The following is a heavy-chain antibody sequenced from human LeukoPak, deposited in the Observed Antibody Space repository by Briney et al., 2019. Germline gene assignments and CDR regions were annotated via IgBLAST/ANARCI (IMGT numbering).Heavy chain of an antibody. CDR1: GFTFSSYG. V-gene: IGHV3-33*01. CDR3: ARDLAVVPAAMEYYYYGMDV. D-gene: IGHD2-2*01. CDR2: IWYDGSNK. J-gene: IGHJ6*02. Sequence: GGSLRLSCAASGFTFSSYGMHWVRQAPGKGLEWVAVIWYDGSNKYYADSVKGRFTISRDNSKNTLYLQMNSLRAEDTAVYYCARDLAVVPAAMEYYYYGMDVWGQGTTVTVSS.